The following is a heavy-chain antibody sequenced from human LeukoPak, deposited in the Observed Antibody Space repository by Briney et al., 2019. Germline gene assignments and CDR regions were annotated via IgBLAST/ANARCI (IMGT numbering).Heavy chain of an antibody. Sequence: NPSETLSLTCTVSGGSISSYYWSWIRQPPGKGLEWIGYIYYSGSTNYNPSLKSRDTISVDTSKNQFSLKLSSVTAADTAVYYCARTADYDFWSGLNYYYYMDVWGKGTTVTVSS. CDR1: GGSISSYY. CDR3: ARTADYDFWSGLNYYYYMDV. V-gene: IGHV4-59*01. D-gene: IGHD3-3*01. J-gene: IGHJ6*03. CDR2: IYYSGST.